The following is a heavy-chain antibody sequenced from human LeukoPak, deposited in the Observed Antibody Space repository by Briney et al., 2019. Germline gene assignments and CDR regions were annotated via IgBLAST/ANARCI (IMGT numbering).Heavy chain of an antibody. J-gene: IGHJ4*02. V-gene: IGHV4-4*07. D-gene: IGHD3-9*01. Sequence: PSETLSLTCTVSGGSISSYYWSWIRQPAGKGLESIGRIYTSGSTNYNPSLKSRVTMSVDTSKNQFSLKLSSVTAADTAVYSCAREPPLVQPPSYYFDCWGQGTLVTVSS. CDR1: GGSISSYY. CDR2: IYTSGST. CDR3: AREPPLVQPPSYYFDC.